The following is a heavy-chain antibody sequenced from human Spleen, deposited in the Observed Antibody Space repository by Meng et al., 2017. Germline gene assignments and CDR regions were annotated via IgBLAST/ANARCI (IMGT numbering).Heavy chain of an antibody. CDR3: ARDLSGETPGYFDY. CDR1: GLTFGSYA. V-gene: IGHV3-30*01. J-gene: IGHJ4*02. CDR2: ISNDGSIK. Sequence: GGSLRLSCAASGLTFGSYAMHWVRQAPGKGLEWVAVISNDGSIKHYADSVKGRLTISRDNSKNTLYLQMNSLRAEDTAVYYFARDLSGETPGYFDYWGQGTLVTVSS. D-gene: IGHD3-10*01.